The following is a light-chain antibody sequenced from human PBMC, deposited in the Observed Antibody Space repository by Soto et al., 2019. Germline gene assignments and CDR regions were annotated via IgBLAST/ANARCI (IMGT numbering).Light chain of an antibody. CDR2: GAA. CDR3: QQRSDWTLT. J-gene: IGKJ4*01. V-gene: IGKV3-15*01. CDR1: QSVSGN. Sequence: EIVMTQSPATLSVSPGGRPTLPCTASQSVSGNLGWYQQKPGQAPRLLIYGAATRATGLPARFSGSGSGTDFTLTISSLQTEDFAVYYCQQRSDWTLTFGGGTKVDIK.